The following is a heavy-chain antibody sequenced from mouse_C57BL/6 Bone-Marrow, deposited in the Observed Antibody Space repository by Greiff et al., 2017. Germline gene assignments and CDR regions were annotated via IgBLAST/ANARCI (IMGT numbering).Heavy chain of an antibody. Sequence: VQLQQPGAELVMPGASVKLSCKASGYTFTSYWMHWVKQRPGQGLEWIGEIDPSDSYTNYTQKFKGKSTLTVDKSSSTAYMQLSSLTSEDSAVYYCARSAGTGVLFGDWGQGTLVTVSA. J-gene: IGHJ3*01. CDR2: IDPSDSYT. CDR1: GYTFTSYW. D-gene: IGHD1-1*02. CDR3: ARSAGTGVLFGD. V-gene: IGHV1-69*01.